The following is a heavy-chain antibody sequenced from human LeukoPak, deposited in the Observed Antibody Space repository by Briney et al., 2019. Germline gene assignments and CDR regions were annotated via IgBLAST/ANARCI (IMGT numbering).Heavy chain of an antibody. J-gene: IGHJ3*02. Sequence: ASVKVSCKASGYTFTGYYMHWVRQAPGQGLEWMGWINPNSGGTNYAQKFQGRVTMTRDTSISTAYMELSRLRSDDTAVYYCARRYRYYDFWSGDAFDIWGQGTMVTVSS. CDR2: INPNSGGT. D-gene: IGHD3-3*01. CDR1: GYTFTGYY. V-gene: IGHV1-2*02. CDR3: ARRYRYYDFWSGDAFDI.